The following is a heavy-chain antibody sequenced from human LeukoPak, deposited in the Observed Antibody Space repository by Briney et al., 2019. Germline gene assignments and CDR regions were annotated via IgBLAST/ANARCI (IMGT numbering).Heavy chain of an antibody. CDR2: IYTSGST. V-gene: IGHV4-61*02. Sequence: PSQTLSLTCTVSGGSISSGSYYWSWIRQPAGKGLEWIGRIYTSGSTNYNPSLKSRVTISVDTSKNQFSLKLSSVTAADTAVYYCARDLTYYYDSSGYYQLDYWGQGTLVTVSS. J-gene: IGHJ4*02. CDR1: GGSISSGSYY. D-gene: IGHD3-22*01. CDR3: ARDLTYYYDSSGYYQLDY.